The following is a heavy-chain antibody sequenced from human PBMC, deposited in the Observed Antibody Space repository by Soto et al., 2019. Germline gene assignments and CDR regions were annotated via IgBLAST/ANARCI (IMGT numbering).Heavy chain of an antibody. CDR2: IWYDGGNT. D-gene: IGHD6-13*01. CDR3: ERDRAAAGNS. Sequence: GGSLTLACAACGVTFSSYGVHGARQAPGKGLEWVAVIWYDGGNTYYADSVKGRFTISRDNSKNTLYLQMNSMSVEETTVYYCERDRAAAGNSWCHGPTVTAS. CDR1: GVTFSSYG. J-gene: IGHJ6*02. V-gene: IGHV3-33*01.